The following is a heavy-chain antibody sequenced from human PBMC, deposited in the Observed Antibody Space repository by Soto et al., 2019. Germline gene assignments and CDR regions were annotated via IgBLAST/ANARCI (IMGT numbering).Heavy chain of an antibody. CDR1: GFTFSSYG. CDR2: ISYDGSNK. J-gene: IGHJ4*02. CDR3: AKDLWASESSSSPLSGY. D-gene: IGHD6-6*01. V-gene: IGHV3-30*18. Sequence: GGSLRLSCAASGFTFSSYGMHWVRQAPGKGLEWVAVISYDGSNKYYADSVKGRFTISRDNSKNTLYLQMNSLRAEDTAVYYCAKDLWASESSSSPLSGYWGQGTLVTVSS.